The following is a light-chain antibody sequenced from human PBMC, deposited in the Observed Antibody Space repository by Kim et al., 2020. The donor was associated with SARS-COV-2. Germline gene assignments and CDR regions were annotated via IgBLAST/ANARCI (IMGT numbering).Light chain of an antibody. CDR2: DVS. V-gene: IGLV2-11*01. CDR3: CSYAGSYV. CDR1: SSDVGGYNY. Sequence: PGQSVTISCPGTSSDVGGYNYVSWYQQHPGKAPKLMIYDVSKRPSGVPDRFSGSKSGNTASLTISGLQAEDEADYYCCSYAGSYVFGGGTQLTVL. J-gene: IGLJ3*02.